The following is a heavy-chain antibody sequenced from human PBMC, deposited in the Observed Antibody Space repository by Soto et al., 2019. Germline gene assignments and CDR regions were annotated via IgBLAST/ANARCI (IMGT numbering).Heavy chain of an antibody. CDR3: ATGLYCSGGSCYSVQGAFDI. D-gene: IGHD2-15*01. Sequence: ASVKVSCKASGYTFTSYGISWVRQAPGKGLEWMGWISAYNGNTIYAQKLQGRVTMTEDTSTDTAYMELSSLRSEDTAVYYCATGLYCSGGSCYSVQGAFDIWGQRTMVTVSS. V-gene: IGHV1-18*01. CDR2: ISAYNGNT. CDR1: GYTFTSYG. J-gene: IGHJ3*02.